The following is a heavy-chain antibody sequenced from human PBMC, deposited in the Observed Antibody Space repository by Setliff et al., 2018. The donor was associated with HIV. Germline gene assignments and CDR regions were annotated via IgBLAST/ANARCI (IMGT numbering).Heavy chain of an antibody. CDR2: VHYSGIV. CDR1: GGGMRNFY. J-gene: IGHJ5*02. Sequence: LSLTCSVSGGGMRNFYWSWIRQAPGGKLEWIGHVHYSGIVDYSPSLRSRLTISAQTSKNQFSLTLTSVTAADTALYFCARVAKDSSLFSSSGPTYFDPWGHGILVTVS. CDR3: ARVAKDSSLFSSSGPTYFDP. V-gene: IGHV4-59*01. D-gene: IGHD3-10*01.